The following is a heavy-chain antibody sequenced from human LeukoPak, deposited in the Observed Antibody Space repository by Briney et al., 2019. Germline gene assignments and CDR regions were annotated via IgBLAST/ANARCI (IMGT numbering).Heavy chain of an antibody. J-gene: IGHJ4*02. CDR2: IYYSGST. CDR1: GGSISSSSYY. CDR3: ARVGGPYFDY. V-gene: IGHV4-39*07. D-gene: IGHD3-10*01. Sequence: PSETLSLTCTVSGGSISSSSYYWGWIRQPPGKGLEWIGSIYYSGSTYYNPSLKSRVTISVDTSKNQFSLKLSSVTAADTAVYYCARVGGPYFDYWGQGTLVTVSS.